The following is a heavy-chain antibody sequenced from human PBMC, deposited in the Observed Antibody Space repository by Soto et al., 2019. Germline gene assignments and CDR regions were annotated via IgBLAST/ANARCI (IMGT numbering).Heavy chain of an antibody. Sequence: PGGSRRLSCATAGYIFSNYAMSWVRQAPGKGLEWVAAITSVGYTYYVDSLKGRFTISRDNSKNTLYLQMNSLRADDTAVYYCAKDLIDYSNSYFDYWGQGTLVTGSS. CDR3: AKDLIDYSNSYFDY. CDR1: GYIFSNYA. D-gene: IGHD4-4*01. CDR2: ITSVGYT. V-gene: IGHV3-23*01. J-gene: IGHJ4*02.